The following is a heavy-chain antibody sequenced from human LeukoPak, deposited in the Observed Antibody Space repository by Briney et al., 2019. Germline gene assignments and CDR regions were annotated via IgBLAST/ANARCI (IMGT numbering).Heavy chain of an antibody. CDR2: INPNSGGT. D-gene: IGHD3-22*01. Sequence: ASVKLSCKASGYTFTGYCMHWVRQAPGQGLEWMGWINPNSGGTNYAQKFQGRVTMTRDTSISTAYMELSRLRSDDTAVYYCARDFSSGYYGAFDIWGQGTMVTVSS. J-gene: IGHJ3*02. CDR1: GYTFTGYC. CDR3: ARDFSSGYYGAFDI. V-gene: IGHV1-2*02.